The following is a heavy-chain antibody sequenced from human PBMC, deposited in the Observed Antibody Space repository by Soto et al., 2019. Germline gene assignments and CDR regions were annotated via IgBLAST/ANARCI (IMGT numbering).Heavy chain of an antibody. V-gene: IGHV4-59*01. Sequence: SETLSLTCTVSGGSISRYYWSWIRQPPGKGLEWIGYIYYSGSTKYNPSLKSRVTITVDTSKNQFSLKLSSVTAADTAVYYCAREESRYNWNYGSYYYYGMDVWGQGTTVTVSS. D-gene: IGHD1-7*01. CDR3: AREESRYNWNYGSYYYYGMDV. CDR1: GGSISRYY. CDR2: IYYSGST. J-gene: IGHJ6*02.